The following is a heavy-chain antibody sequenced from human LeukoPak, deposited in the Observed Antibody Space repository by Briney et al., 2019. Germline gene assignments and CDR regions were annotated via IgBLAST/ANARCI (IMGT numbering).Heavy chain of an antibody. Sequence: PGGSLRLSCAASGFTFSSYGMHWVRQAPGKGLEWVAVIWYDGSNKYYADSVKGRFTIPRDNSKSTLYLQMNSLRAEDTAVYYCARGGVAGTFDYWGQGTLVTVSS. CDR1: GFTFSSYG. V-gene: IGHV3-33*01. J-gene: IGHJ4*02. CDR3: ARGGVAGTFDY. CDR2: IWYDGSNK. D-gene: IGHD6-19*01.